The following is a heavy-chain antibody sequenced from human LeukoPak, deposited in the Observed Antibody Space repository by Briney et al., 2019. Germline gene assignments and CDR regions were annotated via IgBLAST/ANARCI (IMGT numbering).Heavy chain of an antibody. CDR3: ARFDYYDSSGYYAYYFDY. CDR1: GGSISSSSYY. D-gene: IGHD3-22*01. Sequence: SETLSLTCTVSGGSISSSSYYWGWIRQPPGKGLEWIGSIYYSGSTYYNPSLKSRVTISVDTSKHQFSLKLSSVTAADTAVYYCARFDYYDSSGYYAYYFDYWGQGTLVTVSS. V-gene: IGHV4-39*01. J-gene: IGHJ4*02. CDR2: IYYSGST.